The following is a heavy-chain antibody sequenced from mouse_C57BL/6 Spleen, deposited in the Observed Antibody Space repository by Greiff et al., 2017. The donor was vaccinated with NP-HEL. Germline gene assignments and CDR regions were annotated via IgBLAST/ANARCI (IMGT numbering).Heavy chain of an antibody. CDR2: IYPGDGDT. CDR3: AREGAYDYDGGFAY. CDR1: GYAFSSYW. Sequence: VQLQQSGAELVKPGASVKISCKASGYAFSSYWMNWVKQRPGKGLEWIGQIYPGDGDTNYNGKFKGKATLTADKSSSTAYMQLSSLTSEDSAVYFCAREGAYDYDGGFAYWGQGTLVTVSA. J-gene: IGHJ3*01. V-gene: IGHV1-80*01. D-gene: IGHD2-4*01.